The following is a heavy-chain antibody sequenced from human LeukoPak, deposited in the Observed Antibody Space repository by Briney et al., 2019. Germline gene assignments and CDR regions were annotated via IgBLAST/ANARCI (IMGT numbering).Heavy chain of an antibody. CDR2: IYYSGST. CDR1: GYSISSDYY. V-gene: IGHV4-38-2*02. J-gene: IGHJ6*02. D-gene: IGHD1-14*01. Sequence: SETLSLTCTVSGYSISSDYYWGWIRQPPGKGLEWIGSIYYSGSTYYNPSLKSRVTISVDTSKNQFSLKLTSVTAVDTAVYYCARQPPQYYGMDVRGQGTTVTVSS. CDR3: ARQPPQYYGMDV.